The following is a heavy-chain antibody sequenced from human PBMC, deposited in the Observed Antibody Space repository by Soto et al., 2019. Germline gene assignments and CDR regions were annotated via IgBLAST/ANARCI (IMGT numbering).Heavy chain of an antibody. CDR3: ANDRWGDFGDLNLPGY. D-gene: IGHD4-17*01. J-gene: IGHJ4*02. CDR1: GFTFSSFG. CDR2: ISDDGSSK. Sequence: QVLLVESGGGVVQPGRSLRISCAVSGFTFSSFGMHWVRQAPGKGLEWVAVISDDGSSKHYADSLKGRFTISRDNYNNTLYLQTGSLGPEDTAVYYCANDRWGDFGDLNLPGYWGQGTLVTVYS. V-gene: IGHV3-30*18.